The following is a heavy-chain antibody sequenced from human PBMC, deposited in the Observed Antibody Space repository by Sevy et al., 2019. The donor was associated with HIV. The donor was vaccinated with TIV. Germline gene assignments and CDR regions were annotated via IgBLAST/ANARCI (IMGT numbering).Heavy chain of an antibody. J-gene: IGHJ4*02. V-gene: IGHV3-72*01. CDR3: ARVDSVAEAGIDY. CDR1: GFTFSDHY. D-gene: IGHD6-19*01. Sequence: GGSLRLSCAASGFTFSDHYMDWVRQAPGKGLEWVGRTRNKANSYTTEYAAYVKGGFTISRDDSKNSLYLKMNSLKTEETAVYYWARVDSVAEAGIDYWGQGTLVTVSS. CDR2: TRNKANSYTT.